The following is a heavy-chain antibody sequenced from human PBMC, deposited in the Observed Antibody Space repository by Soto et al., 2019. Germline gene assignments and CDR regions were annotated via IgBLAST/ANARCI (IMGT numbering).Heavy chain of an antibody. Sequence: SETLSLTCTVSGGSISSYYWSWTRQPPGKGLEWIGYIYYSGSTNYNPSLKSRVTISVDTSKNQFSLKLSSVTAADTAVYYCARHLIEMATITGHYYYYYGMDVWGQGTTVTVSS. CDR1: GGSISSYY. CDR3: ARHLIEMATITGHYYYYYGMDV. J-gene: IGHJ6*02. V-gene: IGHV4-59*08. CDR2: IYYSGST. D-gene: IGHD5-12*01.